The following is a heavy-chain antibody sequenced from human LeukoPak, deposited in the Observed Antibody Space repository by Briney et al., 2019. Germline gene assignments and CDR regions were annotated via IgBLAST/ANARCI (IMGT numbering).Heavy chain of an antibody. CDR3: ARGSPDGGGSGSYYLFDY. CDR2: IIPIFGTA. J-gene: IGHJ4*02. V-gene: IGHV1-69*01. D-gene: IGHD3-10*01. CDR1: GGTFSSYA. Sequence: GASVKVSCKASGGTFSSYAISWVRQAPGQGLEWMGGIIPIFGTANYAQKFQGRVTITADESTSTAYMELSSLRSEDTAVYYCARGSPDGGGSGSYYLFDYWGQGTLVTVSS.